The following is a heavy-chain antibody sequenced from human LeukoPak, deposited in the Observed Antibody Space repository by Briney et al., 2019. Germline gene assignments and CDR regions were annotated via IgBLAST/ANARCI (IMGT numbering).Heavy chain of an antibody. Sequence: PGGSLRLSCAASGFTFSSYAMSWVRQAPGKGLEWVSAISGSGGSTYYADSVKGRFTISRDNSKNTLYLQMNSLRAEDTAVYYCAKSPDDYDSSGYYYPNHSSYDYWGQGTLVTVSS. V-gene: IGHV3-23*01. CDR2: ISGSGGST. D-gene: IGHD3-22*01. CDR3: AKSPDDYDSSGYYYPNHSSYDY. J-gene: IGHJ4*02. CDR1: GFTFSSYA.